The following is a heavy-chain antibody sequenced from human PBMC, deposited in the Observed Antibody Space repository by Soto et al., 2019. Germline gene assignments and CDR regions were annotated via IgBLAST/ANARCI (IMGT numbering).Heavy chain of an antibody. D-gene: IGHD4-17*01. V-gene: IGHV1-8*01. CDR2: MNPNSGNT. J-gene: IGHJ2*01. CDR1: GYTFTSYA. CDR3: ARVHTVTTYFDV. Sequence: QVQLVQSGAEVRKPGASVKVSCKASGYTFTSYAINWVRQASGQGLEWMGWMNPNSGNTGSAQRFQGRLTMTRSPSINTAYLELTSLTSEDAAVYYCARVHTVTTYFDVWGRGTLVAVSS.